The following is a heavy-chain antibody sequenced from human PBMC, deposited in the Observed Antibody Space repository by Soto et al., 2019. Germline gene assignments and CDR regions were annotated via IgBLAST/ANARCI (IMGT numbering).Heavy chain of an antibody. CDR2: IAYDGNEK. CDR3: GKEVGDYVPYYYGVDV. D-gene: IGHD1-26*01. J-gene: IGHJ6*02. CDR1: GFTFKTHA. V-gene: IGHV3-30*18. Sequence: QVQLVESGGGVVQPGTSLRLSCAASGFTFKTHAMHWVRQAPGKGLEWMAVIAYDGNEKFYADSVKGRFTISRDNSKNAVYLQINTLRNEDTAVYYCGKEVGDYVPYYYGVDVWGQGTTVTVSS.